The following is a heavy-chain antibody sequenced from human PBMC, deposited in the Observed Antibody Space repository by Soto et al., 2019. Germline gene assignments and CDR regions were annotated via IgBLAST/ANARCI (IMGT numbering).Heavy chain of an antibody. CDR2: IVVGSGNT. Sequence: ASVKVSCKASGFTFTSSAVQWVRQARGQRLEWIGWIVVGSGNTNYAQKFQERVTITRDMSTSTAYMELSSLRSEDTAVYYCAAGYGSGSYYITYNYYGMDVWGQGTTVTVSS. CDR1: GFTFTSSA. CDR3: AAGYGSGSYYITYNYYGMDV. D-gene: IGHD3-10*01. J-gene: IGHJ6*02. V-gene: IGHV1-58*01.